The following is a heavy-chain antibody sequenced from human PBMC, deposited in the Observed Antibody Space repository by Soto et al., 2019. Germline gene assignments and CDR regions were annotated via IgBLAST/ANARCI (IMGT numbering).Heavy chain of an antibody. CDR3: AKDQTYYYDSSGPGDAFDI. V-gene: IGHV3-30*18. CDR2: ISYDGSNK. J-gene: IGHJ3*02. D-gene: IGHD3-22*01. CDR1: GFTFSSYG. Sequence: QVQLVESGGGVVQPGRSLRLSCAASGFTFSSYGMHWVRQAPGKGLEWVAVISYDGSNKYYADSVKGRFTISRDNSKNXLFXQMNSLRDEDTAVYYCAKDQTYYYDSSGPGDAFDIWGQGTMVTVSS.